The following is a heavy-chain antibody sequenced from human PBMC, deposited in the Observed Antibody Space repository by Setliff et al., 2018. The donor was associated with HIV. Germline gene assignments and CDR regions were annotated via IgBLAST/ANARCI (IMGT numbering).Heavy chain of an antibody. CDR3: ARDRFTLTSSIFGF. CDR2: VNTGKGDT. V-gene: IGHV1-3*04. CDR1: GYTFSNYP. J-gene: IGHJ4*01. Sequence: ASVKVSCKTSGYTFSNYPIHWLRQAPGQRPEWTGWVNTGKGDTKYSQRFQDRLTITTDSSASSVYMELSSLSSDDTAIYYCARDRFTLTSSIFGFWGHGTLVTVSS. D-gene: IGHD3-3*01.